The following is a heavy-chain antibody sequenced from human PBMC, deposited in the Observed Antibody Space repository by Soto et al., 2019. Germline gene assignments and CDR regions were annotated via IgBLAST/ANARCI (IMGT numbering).Heavy chain of an antibody. CDR3: ARSQKGYNWNYFDH. CDR2: VFYTGFT. CDR1: GGSISGSYYY. Sequence: SETLSLTXAVSGGSISGSYYYWGWLRQSPGRGPEWIGSVFYTGFTSYNPSLESRVSVSVDTSKNQFSLKVSAVTAADTAVYYCARSQKGYNWNYFDHWGQGALVTVP. V-gene: IGHV4-39*01. D-gene: IGHD1-20*01. J-gene: IGHJ4*02.